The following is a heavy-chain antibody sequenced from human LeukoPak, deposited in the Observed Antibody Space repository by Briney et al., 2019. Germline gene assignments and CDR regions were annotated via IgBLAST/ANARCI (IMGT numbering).Heavy chain of an antibody. D-gene: IGHD3-10*01. V-gene: IGHV1-69*04. CDR2: IIPILGIA. J-gene: IGHJ3*02. CDR3: ARGGPNYGSGSYYEHRDAFDI. CDR1: GGTFSSYA. Sequence: SVKVSCKASGGTFSSYAISWVRQAPGQGLEWMGRIIPILGIANYAQKFQGRVTTTADKSTSTAYMELSSLRSEDTAVYYCARGGPNYGSGSYYEHRDAFDIWGQGTMVTVSS.